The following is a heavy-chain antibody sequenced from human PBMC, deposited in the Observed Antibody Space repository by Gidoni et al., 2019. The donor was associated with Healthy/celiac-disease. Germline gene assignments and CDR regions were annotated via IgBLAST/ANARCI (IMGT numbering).Heavy chain of an antibody. V-gene: IGHV4-34*01. CDR3: ARGLRVDTIGPYNWFDP. Sequence: QVQLQPCGAGLLTPSATLSFTCAVYGGSFSGHCWSWIRPPQGNGLEWISEINHSGSTNYNPAHRSRVTISVDTSKDPFYQKLSSVPAATAAVYCCARGLRVDTIGPYNWFDPWGQGTLVTVSS. J-gene: IGHJ5*02. D-gene: IGHD5-12*01. CDR2: INHSGST. CDR1: GGSFSGHC.